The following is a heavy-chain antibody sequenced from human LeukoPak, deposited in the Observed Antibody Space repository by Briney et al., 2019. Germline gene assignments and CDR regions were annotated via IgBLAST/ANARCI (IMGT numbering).Heavy chain of an antibody. Sequence: SETLPLTCAVYDGSFSGYHWSWIRQPPGKGPEWIGEVNHSGSTNYNPSLKSRVTISVDTSKNQFSLKLNSVTAADTAVYYCTRGAKNYDFWTDSPDQWYFDLWGRGTLVTVSS. CDR2: VNHSGST. D-gene: IGHD3/OR15-3a*01. CDR3: TRGAKNYDFWTDSPDQWYFDL. V-gene: IGHV4-34*01. J-gene: IGHJ2*01. CDR1: DGSFSGYH.